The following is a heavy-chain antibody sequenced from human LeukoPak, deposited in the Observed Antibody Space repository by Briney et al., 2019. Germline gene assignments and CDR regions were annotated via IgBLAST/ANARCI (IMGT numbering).Heavy chain of an antibody. CDR3: AQGFSSGWYPY. CDR1: GFSVSSFG. J-gene: IGHJ4*02. CDR2: ISLNGETT. Sequence: GGFLRLSCAVSGFSVSSFGMSWVRQAPGKGLEWISAISLNGETTWYADSVKGRFTISRDNSKNTLYLQLTSLRAEDTAVYYCAQGFSSGWYPYWGQGSLVSVSS. D-gene: IGHD6-19*01. V-gene: IGHV3-23*01.